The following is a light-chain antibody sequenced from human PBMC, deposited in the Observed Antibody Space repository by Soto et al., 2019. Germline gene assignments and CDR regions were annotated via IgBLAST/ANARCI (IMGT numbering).Light chain of an antibody. J-gene: IGKJ2*01. CDR1: RNVSSF. CDR3: QQSYSTPYT. V-gene: IGKV3-11*01. Sequence: ENVLTQSPATLSLSPGERATLSCRASRNVSSFLAWYQHKPGQLPRLLIYAASERAIGVPARFSGSGSGTDFSLTISSLDPEDSATYYCQQSYSTPYTFGQGTKLEIK. CDR2: AAS.